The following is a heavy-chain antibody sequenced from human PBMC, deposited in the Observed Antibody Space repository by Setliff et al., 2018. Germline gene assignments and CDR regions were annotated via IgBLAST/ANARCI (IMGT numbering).Heavy chain of an antibody. D-gene: IGHD2-2*01. CDR3: ARDGASWLNWFDP. CDR1: GYTFLSYG. V-gene: IGHV1-18*01. J-gene: IGHJ5*02. CDR2: ISAYTGKT. Sequence: ASVKVSCKAVGYTFLSYGLSWVRQAPGQGLEWMGWISAYTGKTDYAQNFQGRVTMTTDTSTNTAYLELRSLRYDDTAVYFCARDGASWLNWFDPWGQGTLVTVSS.